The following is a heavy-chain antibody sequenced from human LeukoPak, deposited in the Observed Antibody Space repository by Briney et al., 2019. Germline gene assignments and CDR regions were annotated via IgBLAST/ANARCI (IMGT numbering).Heavy chain of an antibody. D-gene: IGHD5-12*01. CDR1: GFXFSNYA. CDR3: AKDMRGYSGYGFDM. V-gene: IGHV3-64*04. CDR2: ITINIDRT. Sequence: PGGSLRLSCSASGFXFSNYAIHWVRQAPGKGLEYVAAITINIDRTFYADSVKGRFTISRDNSKNTLYLQMNSLRVEDTAVYYCAKDMRGYSGYGFDMWGQGTMVTVSS. J-gene: IGHJ3*02.